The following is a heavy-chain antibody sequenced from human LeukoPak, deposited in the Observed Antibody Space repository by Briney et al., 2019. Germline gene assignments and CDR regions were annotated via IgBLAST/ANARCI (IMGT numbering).Heavy chain of an antibody. J-gene: IGHJ4*02. CDR1: GFTFSTYS. D-gene: IGHD6-13*01. CDR2: ITSSSSNI. CDR3: ARSTGILDY. Sequence: PGGSLRLSCAASGFTFSTYSMNWVRQASGKGLEWITYITSSSSNIYYADSVKGRFTISRDNAKNSLYLQMSSLRDEDTAVYYCARSTGILDYWGQGTLVTVSS. V-gene: IGHV3-48*02.